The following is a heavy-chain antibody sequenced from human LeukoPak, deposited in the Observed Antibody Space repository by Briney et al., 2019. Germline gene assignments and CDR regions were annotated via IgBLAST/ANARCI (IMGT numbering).Heavy chain of an antibody. J-gene: IGHJ4*02. Sequence: SETLSLTCAVYGGSFSGYYWSWIRQPPGKGLEWIGEINHSGSTNYNPSLKSRVTISVDTSKNQFSLKLSSVTAADTAVYYCARGRNCSGYYSGYYFYYWGQGTLVTVSS. V-gene: IGHV4-34*01. CDR1: GGSFSGYY. D-gene: IGHD3-22*01. CDR2: INHSGST. CDR3: ARGRNCSGYYSGYYFYY.